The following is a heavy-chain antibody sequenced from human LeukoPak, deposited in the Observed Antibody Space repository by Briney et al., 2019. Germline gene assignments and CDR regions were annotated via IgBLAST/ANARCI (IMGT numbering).Heavy chain of an antibody. D-gene: IGHD6-13*01. V-gene: IGHV3-23*01. CDR3: VKEVVVSAAVGTVGFDP. J-gene: IGHJ5*02. CDR1: GFTFSSYA. CDR2: ISGSGSRT. Sequence: GGSLRLSCAASGFTFSSYAMSWVRQAPGKGLEWVSAISGSGSRTYYADSVKGRFTISRDNSKNMLYLRINSLRVEDTAVYYCVKEVVVSAAVGTVGFDPWGQGTLVIVSS.